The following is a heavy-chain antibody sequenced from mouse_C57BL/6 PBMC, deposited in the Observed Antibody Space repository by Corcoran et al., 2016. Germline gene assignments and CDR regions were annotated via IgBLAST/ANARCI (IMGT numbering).Heavy chain of an antibody. CDR1: GYTFTSYG. J-gene: IGHJ4*01. V-gene: IGHV1-81*01. Sequence: QVQLQQSGAELARPGASVKLSCKASGYTFTSYGISWVKQRTGQGLEWIGEIYPRSGNTHYNEKFKGKATLTADKSSSTAYMELRSLTSEDSAVYFCARDGSSSRAMDYWGQGTSVTVSS. CDR2: IYPRSGNT. D-gene: IGHD1-1*01. CDR3: ARDGSSSRAMDY.